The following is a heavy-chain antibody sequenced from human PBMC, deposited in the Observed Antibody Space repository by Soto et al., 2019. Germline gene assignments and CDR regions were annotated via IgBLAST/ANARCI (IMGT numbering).Heavy chain of an antibody. CDR1: GYSISSSHW. D-gene: IGHD5-18*01. CDR3: ARSYRDYGMDV. Sequence: QVQLQESGPGLVKPSDTLSLTCAVSGYSISSSHWWGWIRQPPGKGLEWIGYIYYSGSTYYNPSLKIRVTMSVDTSKNQFSLKVSSVTAVDTAVYSCARSYRDYGMDVWGQGTTVTVSS. CDR2: IYYSGST. J-gene: IGHJ6*02. V-gene: IGHV4-28*01.